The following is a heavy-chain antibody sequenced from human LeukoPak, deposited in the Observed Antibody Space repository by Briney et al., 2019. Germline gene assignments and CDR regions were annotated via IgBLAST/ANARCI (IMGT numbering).Heavy chain of an antibody. Sequence: PGGSLRLSCTASGFTFGNYVMSWVRQAPGKGPEWEGLIRSKAYGGTTEYAASVKGRFTISRDDSKSIAYLQMNSLKTEDTAVYYCTRGYTSGWSSIPDYWGQGTLVTVSS. CDR3: TRGYTSGWSSIPDY. D-gene: IGHD6-19*01. J-gene: IGHJ4*02. V-gene: IGHV3-49*04. CDR1: GFTFGNYV. CDR2: IRSKAYGGTT.